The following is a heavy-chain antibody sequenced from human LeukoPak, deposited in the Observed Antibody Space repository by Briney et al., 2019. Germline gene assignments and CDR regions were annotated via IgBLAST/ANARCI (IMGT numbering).Heavy chain of an antibody. CDR1: ADSISSGGDF. CDR3: ARDRGFTVARGVPSWFDP. D-gene: IGHD3-10*01. CDR2: MYTDGGL. Sequence: PSETLSLTCTVSADSISSGGDFWTWIRQPAGEGLEWVGRMYTDGGLSYNPSRKSRVAISMDTSKNQFSLNLTSVSAADTAVYYCARDRGFTVARGVPSWFDPWGQGTLVTVSS. V-gene: IGHV4-61*02. J-gene: IGHJ5*02.